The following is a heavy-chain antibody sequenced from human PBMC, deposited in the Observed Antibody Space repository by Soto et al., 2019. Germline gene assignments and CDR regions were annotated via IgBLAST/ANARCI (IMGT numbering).Heavy chain of an antibody. Sequence: ASVKVSCKASGYTFTGYYMHWVRQAPGQGLEWMGWINPNSGGTNYAQKFQDWVTMTRDTSISTAYMELSRLRSDDMAVYYCARGGLTGTRDAFDIWGQGTMVTVSS. CDR3: ARGGLTGTRDAFDI. CDR1: GYTFTGYY. CDR2: INPNSGGT. V-gene: IGHV1-2*04. D-gene: IGHD1-7*01. J-gene: IGHJ3*02.